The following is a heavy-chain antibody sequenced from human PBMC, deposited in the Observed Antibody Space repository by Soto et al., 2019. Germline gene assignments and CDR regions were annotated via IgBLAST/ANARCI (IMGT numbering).Heavy chain of an antibody. Sequence: QVQLVESGGGVVQPGRSLRLSCAASGFTFSSYAMHWVRQAPGKGLEWVAVISYDGSNKYYADSVKGRFTISRDNSKNTLYLQMNSLRAEDPAVYYCARDRLRYNWNDFPYYYSGMDVWGQGTTVTVSS. CDR1: GFTFSSYA. CDR3: ARDRLRYNWNDFPYYYSGMDV. D-gene: IGHD1-1*01. CDR2: ISYDGSNK. J-gene: IGHJ6*02. V-gene: IGHV3-30-3*01.